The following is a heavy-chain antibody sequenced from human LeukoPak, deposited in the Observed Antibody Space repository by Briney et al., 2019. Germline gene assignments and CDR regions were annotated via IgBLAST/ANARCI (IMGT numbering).Heavy chain of an antibody. CDR2: IGISSGNT. CDR3: ARDHRYAFDN. J-gene: IGHJ4*01. D-gene: IGHD5-12*01. Sequence: GGSLRLSCAASGFNFIDYSMNWVRQAPGKGLEWTSYIGISSGNTMYADSVKGQFTISRDKARNSLYLQMNSLRVEDTAVYYCARDHRYAFDNWGHGTLVTVSS. V-gene: IGHV3-48*01. CDR1: GFNFIDYS.